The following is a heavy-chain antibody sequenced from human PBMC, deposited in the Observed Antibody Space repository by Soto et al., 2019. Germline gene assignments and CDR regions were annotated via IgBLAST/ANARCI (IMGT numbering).Heavy chain of an antibody. Sequence: GGSLRLSCAASGFTFSSYAMSWVRQAPGKGLEWVSAISGSGGSTYYADSVKGRFTISRDNSKNTLYLQMNSLRAEDTAVYYCAKDWDPRLVVVAATLGYWGQGTLVTVSS. CDR3: AKDWDPRLVVVAATLGY. V-gene: IGHV3-23*01. CDR2: ISGSGGST. D-gene: IGHD2-15*01. J-gene: IGHJ4*02. CDR1: GFTFSSYA.